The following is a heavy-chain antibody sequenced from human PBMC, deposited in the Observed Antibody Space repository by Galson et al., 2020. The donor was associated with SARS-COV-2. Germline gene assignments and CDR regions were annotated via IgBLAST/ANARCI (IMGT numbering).Heavy chain of an antibody. V-gene: IGHV1-46*01. J-gene: IGHJ4*02. D-gene: IGHD4-4*01. CDR1: GYTFTSYY. Sequence: ASVKVSCKASGYTFTSYYIHWVRQAPGQGLKWMGIINPSGGGTTYEQKFQGRVTMTRDTSTSTVYMELSSLRSEDTAVYYCARDSQGGNDYNYLLFWGQGTLVTVSS. CDR2: INPSGGGT. CDR3: ARDSQGGNDYNYLLF.